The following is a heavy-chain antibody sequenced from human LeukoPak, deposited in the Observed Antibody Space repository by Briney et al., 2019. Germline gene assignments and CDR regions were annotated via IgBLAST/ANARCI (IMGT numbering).Heavy chain of an antibody. CDR2: IYYSGST. D-gene: IGHD6-6*01. CDR1: GGSISSHY. V-gene: IGHV4-59*11. J-gene: IGHJ4*02. CDR3: AREGSSSSLDY. Sequence: SETLSLTCAVYGGSISSHYWSWIRQPPGKGLEWIGYIYYSGSTNYNPSLKSRVTISVDTSKNQFSLKLSSVTAADTAVYYCAREGSSSSLDYWGQGTLVTVSS.